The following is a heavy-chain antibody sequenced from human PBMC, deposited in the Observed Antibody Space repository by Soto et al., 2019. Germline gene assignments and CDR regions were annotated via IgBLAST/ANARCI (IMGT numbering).Heavy chain of an antibody. D-gene: IGHD7-27*01. J-gene: IGHJ6*03. Sequence: PGGSLRLSCAASGFTFSSYGMHWVRQAPGKGLEWVSYISSSSSVIDYADSVKGRFTVSRDNARNSLYLQMNSLRAEDTAVYYCARDLSWGSNWYYYMDVWGKGTTVTVS. CDR3: ARDLSWGSNWYYYMDV. CDR1: GFTFSSYG. CDR2: ISSSSSVI. V-gene: IGHV3-48*01.